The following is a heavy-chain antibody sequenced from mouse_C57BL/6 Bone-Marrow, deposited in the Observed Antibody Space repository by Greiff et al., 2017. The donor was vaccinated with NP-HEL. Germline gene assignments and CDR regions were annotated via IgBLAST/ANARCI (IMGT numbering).Heavy chain of an antibody. Sequence: QVQLQQSGPELVKPGASVKISCKASGYAFSSSWMNWVKQRPGKGLEWIGRIYPGDGDTNYNGKFKGKATLTADQSSSTAYMQLSSLTSEDSAVYCCSRRITTVDFDYWGQGTTLTVSS. CDR3: SRRITTVDFDY. J-gene: IGHJ2*01. V-gene: IGHV1-82*01. CDR1: GYAFSSSW. D-gene: IGHD1-1*01. CDR2: IYPGDGDT.